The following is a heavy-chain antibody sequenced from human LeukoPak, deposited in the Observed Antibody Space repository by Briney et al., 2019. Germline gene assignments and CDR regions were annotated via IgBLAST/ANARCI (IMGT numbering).Heavy chain of an antibody. CDR2: IYYSGST. CDR1: GGSISTYY. V-gene: IGHV4-59*08. J-gene: IGHJ4*02. D-gene: IGHD3-10*01. CDR3: ARHTGSGSSYPLGY. Sequence: SETLSLTCTVSGGSISTYYWSWIRQSPGKGLEWIGYIYYSGSTYYNPSLKSRVIISIDTSKNQFSLELSSVTAADTAVYYCARHTGSGSSYPLGYWGQGTLVTVSS.